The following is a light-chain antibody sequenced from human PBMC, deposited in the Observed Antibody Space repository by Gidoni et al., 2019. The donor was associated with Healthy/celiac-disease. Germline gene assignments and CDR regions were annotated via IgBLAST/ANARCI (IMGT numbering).Light chain of an antibody. CDR1: QSISSH. CDR3: QQNYNTPPLT. V-gene: IGKV1-39*01. J-gene: IGKJ2*01. Sequence: DIQMTQSPSSLSASVGDRVTITCRASQSISSHLNWYQQKPGKAPKLLIYAASSLQRGVTSRFSGSGSGTDFTLTISSLQPEDFATYYCQQNYNTPPLTFGQGTKLEIK. CDR2: AAS.